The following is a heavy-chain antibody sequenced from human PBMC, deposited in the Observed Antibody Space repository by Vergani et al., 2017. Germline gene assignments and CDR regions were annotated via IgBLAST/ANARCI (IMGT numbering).Heavy chain of an antibody. D-gene: IGHD3-10*01. CDR3: ARGSAGSGKRGAFDI. CDR2: IYYSGST. Sequence: QLQLQESGPGLVKPSETLSLTCTASGGSISSSSYYWGWIRQPPGKGLEWIGYIYYSGSTNYNPSLKSRVTISVDTSKNQFSLKLSSVTAADTAVYYCARGSAGSGKRGAFDIWGQGTMVTVSS. V-gene: IGHV4-61*05. J-gene: IGHJ3*02. CDR1: GGSISSSSYY.